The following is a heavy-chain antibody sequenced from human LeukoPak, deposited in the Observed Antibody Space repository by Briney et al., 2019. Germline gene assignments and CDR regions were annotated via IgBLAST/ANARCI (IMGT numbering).Heavy chain of an antibody. V-gene: IGHV3-23*01. CDR2: ITGSGRTST. CDR3: AELGITMIGGV. Sequence: PGGSLRLSCAASGFSFSSYAMSWVRQAPGKGLEWVSAITGSGRTSTYYADSVKGRLTISRDNAKNSLYLQMNSLRAEDTAVYYCAELGITMIGGVWGKGTTVTISS. J-gene: IGHJ6*04. D-gene: IGHD3-10*02. CDR1: GFSFSSYA.